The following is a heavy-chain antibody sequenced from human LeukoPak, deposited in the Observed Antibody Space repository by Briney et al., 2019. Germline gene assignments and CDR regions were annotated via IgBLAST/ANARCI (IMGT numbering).Heavy chain of an antibody. CDR2: IIPILGIA. CDR3: ARGLTFGGVITTPRP. D-gene: IGHD3-16*02. CDR1: GGTFSSYA. Sequence: VASVKVSCKASGGTFSSYAISWVRQAPGQGLEWMGRIIPILGIANYAQKFQGRVTITADKSTSTAYMELSSLRSEDTAVYYCARGLTFGGVITTPRPRGQGTLVTVSS. J-gene: IGHJ5*02. V-gene: IGHV1-69*04.